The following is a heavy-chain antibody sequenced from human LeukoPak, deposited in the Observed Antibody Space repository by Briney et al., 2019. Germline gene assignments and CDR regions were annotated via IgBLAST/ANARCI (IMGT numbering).Heavy chain of an antibody. CDR2: ISSSGSTI. Sequence: PGGALRLSCAASGFTFSSYEMNWVRQAPGKGLEWVSYISSSGSTIYYADSVKGRFTISRDNAKNSLYLQMNSLRAEDTAVYYCARGVNWQWWCQDYWGQGTLVTVSS. CDR1: GFTFSSYE. CDR3: ARGVNWQWWCQDY. J-gene: IGHJ4*02. D-gene: IGHD2-15*01. V-gene: IGHV3-48*03.